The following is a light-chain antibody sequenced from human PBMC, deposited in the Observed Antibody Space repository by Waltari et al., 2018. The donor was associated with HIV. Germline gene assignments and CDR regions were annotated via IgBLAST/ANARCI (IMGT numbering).Light chain of an antibody. CDR3: QSYDSGLRAYV. Sequence: QSVLTQPPSVSGAPGQRVTISCTGTSSNIGAGYYLHWFQQLPDTAPKLLIYGNTNPPAGVPDRLAGSKSGTSASLAVTGLQSEDEVDYDCQSYDSGLRAYVFGTGTKVTVL. CDR2: GNT. J-gene: IGLJ1*01. V-gene: IGLV1-40*01. CDR1: SSNIGAGYY.